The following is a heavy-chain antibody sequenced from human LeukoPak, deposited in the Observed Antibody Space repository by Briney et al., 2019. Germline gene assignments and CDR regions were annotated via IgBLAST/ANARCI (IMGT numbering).Heavy chain of an antibody. V-gene: IGHV5-10-1*01. CDR3: ARHYDFWSGYYTGIGNPGMDV. CDR1: GYSFTSYW. D-gene: IGHD3-3*01. Sequence: GESLKISCKGSGYSFTSYWISWVRQMPGKGLEWMGRIDPSDSYTNYSPSFQGHVTISADESISTAYLQWSSLKASDTAMYYCARHYDFWSGYYTGIGNPGMDVWGQGTTVTVSS. J-gene: IGHJ6*02. CDR2: IDPSDSYT.